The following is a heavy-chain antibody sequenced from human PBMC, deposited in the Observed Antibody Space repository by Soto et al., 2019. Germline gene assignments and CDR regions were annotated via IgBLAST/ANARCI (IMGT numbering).Heavy chain of an antibody. V-gene: IGHV1-18*01. Sequence: QVQLVQSGAEVKKPGASVKVSCKASGYTFTSYGVSWVRQAPGQGLEWMGWISDYNGDTTYAHNLQGRVTMTTDTSKSTAYVELRSLRSDDTAVYYCARGWELDYWGQGTLVTVSS. CDR3: ARGWELDY. J-gene: IGHJ4*02. D-gene: IGHD1-26*01. CDR1: GYTFTSYG. CDR2: ISDYNGDT.